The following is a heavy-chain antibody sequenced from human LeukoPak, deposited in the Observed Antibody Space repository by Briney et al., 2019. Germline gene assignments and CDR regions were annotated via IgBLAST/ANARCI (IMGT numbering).Heavy chain of an antibody. D-gene: IGHD3-10*01. J-gene: IGHJ4*02. V-gene: IGHV3-23*01. CDR2: MTGSAAT. CDR3: AKDKIVGDGRWDFDY. Sequence: TGGSLRLPCVGSGFSFSSYAVGWVRQAPGMGLEWVSGMTGSAATYYADSVKGRFVISRDSSKNTVYLQMNSLRAEDTALYFCAKDKIVGDGRWDFDYWGQGTLVTVSS. CDR1: GFSFSSYA.